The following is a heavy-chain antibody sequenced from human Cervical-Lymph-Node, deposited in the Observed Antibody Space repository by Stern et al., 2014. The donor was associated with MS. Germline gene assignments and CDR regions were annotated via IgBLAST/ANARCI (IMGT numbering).Heavy chain of an antibody. V-gene: IGHV3-74*01. Sequence: EVQLVESGGGLVQPGGSLRLSCAASGFSFSVYWMQWVRQAPGKGLVWVSHINGDGSSATYADSVQGRFTISRDNAKNTLYLQMNSLSAEDTAVYYCVRDNYGVDFWGQGTTVTVSS. CDR3: VRDNYGVDF. CDR2: INGDGSSA. J-gene: IGHJ6*02. CDR1: GFSFSVYW.